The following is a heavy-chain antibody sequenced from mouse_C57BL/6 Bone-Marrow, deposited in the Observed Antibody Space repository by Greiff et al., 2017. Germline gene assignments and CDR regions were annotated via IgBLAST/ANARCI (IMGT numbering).Heavy chain of an antibody. CDR1: GYTFTSYW. V-gene: IGHV1-61*01. CDR3: ARGVGWYFDY. CDR2: IYPSDSET. J-gene: IGHJ2*01. D-gene: IGHD1-1*02. Sequence: QVQLQQPGAELVRPGSSVKLSCKASGYTFTSYWMDWVKQRPGQGLEWIGNIYPSDSETHYNPKFKDKATLTVDKSSSTAYMQLSSLTSEDSAVYYCARGVGWYFDYWGQGTTLTVSS.